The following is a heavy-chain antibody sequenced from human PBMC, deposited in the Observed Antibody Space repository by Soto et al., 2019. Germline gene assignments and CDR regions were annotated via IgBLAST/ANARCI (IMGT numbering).Heavy chain of an antibody. CDR2: VSHDGRNT. CDR3: AKGGRQWLVTSDFNY. Sequence: VQLVESGGGVVQPGRSLRLSCAASGFTFSDYAMHWVRQAPGKGLEWVAVVSHDGRNTHYADSVKGRFTISRDSSKNPVSLAMTSLRAEDTAVYYCAKGGRQWLVTSDFNYCGQGALVTVSS. CDR1: GFTFSDYA. V-gene: IGHV3-30*18. D-gene: IGHD6-19*01. J-gene: IGHJ4*02.